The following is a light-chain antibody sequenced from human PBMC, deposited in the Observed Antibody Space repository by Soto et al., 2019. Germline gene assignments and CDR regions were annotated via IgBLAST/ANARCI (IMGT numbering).Light chain of an antibody. CDR2: DAS. V-gene: IGKV1-5*01. Sequence: DIQMTQSPSTLSASIGDRVTITCRASQSINNWLAWYQRKPGKAPKVLIYDASSLESGVPSRFSGSGSGTEFTLTISSLQPDDFATYYCQDHDRSWTFGQGTKLEMK. J-gene: IGKJ2*01. CDR1: QSINNW. CDR3: QDHDRSWT.